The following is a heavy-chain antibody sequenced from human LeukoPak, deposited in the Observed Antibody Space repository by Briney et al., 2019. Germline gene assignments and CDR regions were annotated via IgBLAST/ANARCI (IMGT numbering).Heavy chain of an antibody. D-gene: IGHD3-16*01. Sequence: GGSLRVSCAASGFTFSDYILDWGREALGKGREWVGRIRRGANSYTTEYAASVTGRFTISRDDSRNSLYLHMNSLKTEDTAVYHCSRDGGEGGNSAFDIWGQGTMVTVSS. V-gene: IGHV3-72*01. CDR3: SRDGGEGGNSAFDI. CDR1: GFTFSDYI. CDR2: IRRGANSYTT. J-gene: IGHJ3*02.